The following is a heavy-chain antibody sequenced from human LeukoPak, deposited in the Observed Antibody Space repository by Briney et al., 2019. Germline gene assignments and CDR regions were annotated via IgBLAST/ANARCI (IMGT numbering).Heavy chain of an antibody. V-gene: IGHV4-4*02. J-gene: IGHJ4*02. CDR2: ISHSGST. CDR1: GGSISSGKW. D-gene: IGHD3-3*01. Sequence: SGTLSLTCGVSGGSISSGKWWSWVRQPPGKGLEWIGEISHSGSTNYNPSLKSRVTISVDTSKNQFSLKLYSVTAADTAVYYCARVGDFWSGYHPYFDYWGQGTLVTVSS. CDR3: ARVGDFWSGYHPYFDY.